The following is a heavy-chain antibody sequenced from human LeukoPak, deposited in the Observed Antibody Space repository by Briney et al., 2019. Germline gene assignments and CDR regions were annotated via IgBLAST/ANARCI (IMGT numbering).Heavy chain of an antibody. CDR2: TYYRSKWYN. CDR1: GDSASSIGAA. Sequence: SQTLSLTCAISGDSASSIGAAWNWIRQSPSRGLEWLGRTYYRSKWYNDYAVSVKSRITINPDTSKNQFSLQLNSVTPEDTAVYYCARTPTSYGSGSYYFDYWGQGTLVTVSS. D-gene: IGHD3-10*01. V-gene: IGHV6-1*01. J-gene: IGHJ4*02. CDR3: ARTPTSYGSGSYYFDY.